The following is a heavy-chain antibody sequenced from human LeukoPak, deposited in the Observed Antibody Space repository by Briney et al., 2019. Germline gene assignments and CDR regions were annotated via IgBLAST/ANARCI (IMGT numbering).Heavy chain of an antibody. J-gene: IGHJ4*02. CDR1: GRTFTGYY. D-gene: IGHD6-19*01. CDR3: ARERRIAVAGKRNYFDY. CDR2: INPNSGGT. V-gene: IGHV1-2*02. Sequence: ASVKVSCKASGRTFTGYYMHWVRQAPGQGLEWMGWINPNSGGTNYAQKFQGRVTMTRDTSISTAYMELSRLRSDDTAVYYGARERRIAVAGKRNYFDYWGQGTLVTVSS.